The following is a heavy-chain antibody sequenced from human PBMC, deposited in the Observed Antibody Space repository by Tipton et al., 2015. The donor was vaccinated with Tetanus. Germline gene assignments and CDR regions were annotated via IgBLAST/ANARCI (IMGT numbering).Heavy chain of an antibody. J-gene: IGHJ4*02. Sequence: GSLRLSCAASGFTFSSYAMSWVRQAPGKGLEWVSAISGSGGSIYYADSVKGRFTISRDNSKNTLYLQMNSLRAEDTAVYYCAKDKYGDYPPYYFDYWGQGTLVTVSS. D-gene: IGHD4-17*01. CDR3: AKDKYGDYPPYYFDY. CDR1: GFTFSSYA. CDR2: ISGSGGSI. V-gene: IGHV3-23*01.